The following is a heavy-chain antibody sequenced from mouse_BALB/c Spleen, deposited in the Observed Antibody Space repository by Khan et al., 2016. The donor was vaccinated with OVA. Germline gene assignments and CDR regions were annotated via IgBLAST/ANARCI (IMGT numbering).Heavy chain of an antibody. Sequence: QVQLQESGAELARPGASVKLSCKASGYTFTDYYINWGKLRSRQDLEWIVEIFPGSGDTYYNERFKGKATLTPDKSSSTAYMHLNSLTTEASAVYYYARRNYFGYTFAYWGQGTLVTVSA. J-gene: IGHJ3*01. CDR1: GYTFTDYY. CDR2: IFPGSGDT. D-gene: IGHD1-2*01. V-gene: IGHV1-77*01. CDR3: ARRNYFGYTFAY.